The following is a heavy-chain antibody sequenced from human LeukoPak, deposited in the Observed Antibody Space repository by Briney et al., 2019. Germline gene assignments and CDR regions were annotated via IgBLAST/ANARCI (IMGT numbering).Heavy chain of an antibody. D-gene: IGHD6-13*01. J-gene: IGHJ4*02. CDR1: GGSISSYY. Sequence: PSETLPLTCTVSGGSISSYYWSWIRQPPGKGLEWIGYIYYSGSTNYNPSLKSRVTISVDTSKNQFSLKLSSVTATDTAVYYCALYSSSWYVLTHWGQGTLVTVSS. V-gene: IGHV4-59*08. CDR3: ALYSSSWYVLTH. CDR2: IYYSGST.